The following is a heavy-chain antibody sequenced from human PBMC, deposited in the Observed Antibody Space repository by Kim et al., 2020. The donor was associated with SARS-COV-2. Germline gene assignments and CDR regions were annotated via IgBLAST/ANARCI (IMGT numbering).Heavy chain of an antibody. D-gene: IGHD6-13*01. CDR3: ARDRQQLVPGDFDY. V-gene: IGHV7-4-1*02. J-gene: IGHJ4*02. Sequence: AQGFTGRFVFSLDTSVSTAYLQISSLKAEDTAVYYCARDRQQLVPGDFDYWGQGTLVTVSS.